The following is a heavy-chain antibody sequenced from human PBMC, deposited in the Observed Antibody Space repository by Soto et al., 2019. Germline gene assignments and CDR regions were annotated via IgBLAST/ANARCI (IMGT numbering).Heavy chain of an antibody. Sequence: EVQLLESGGGLVQTGVSLRVSCAASGFAFTIYAMSWVRQAPGKGLEWVSVISGSADSTNYADYVKGRFTIYRDNSKNKVYMQMNSLRVEDTAVYYCAKDRNHYGSGSYFDYWGQGTLVNVSA. D-gene: IGHD3-10*01. CDR2: ISGSADST. CDR3: AKDRNHYGSGSYFDY. CDR1: GFAFTIYA. J-gene: IGHJ4*02. V-gene: IGHV3-23*01.